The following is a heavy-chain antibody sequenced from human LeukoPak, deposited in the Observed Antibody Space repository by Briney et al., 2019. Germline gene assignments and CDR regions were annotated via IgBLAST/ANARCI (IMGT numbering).Heavy chain of an antibody. J-gene: IGHJ4*02. CDR1: GYSISSGYY. CDR3: ARLCPGYCSSTSANDFNY. CDR2: IYHSGST. V-gene: IGHV4-38-2*01. D-gene: IGHD2-2*01. Sequence: SETLSLTCAVSGYSISSGYYWGRIRQPPGKGLEWIGSIYHSGSTYYNPSLKSRVTISVDTSKNQFSLKLSSVTAADTAVYYCARLCPGYCSSTSANDFNYWGQGTLVTVSS.